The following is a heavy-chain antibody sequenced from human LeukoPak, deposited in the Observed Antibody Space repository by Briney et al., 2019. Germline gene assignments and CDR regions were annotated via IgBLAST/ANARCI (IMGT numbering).Heavy chain of an antibody. D-gene: IGHD1-1*01. Sequence: GGSLRLSCAASGFTFSDYNMSWIRQAPGKGLEWVSYISSSGSTIYYADSVKGRFTISRDNAKNSLYLQMNSLRAEDTAVYYCTRDAGNGYFDYWGQGTLVTVSS. J-gene: IGHJ4*02. V-gene: IGHV3-11*04. CDR1: GFTFSDYN. CDR3: TRDAGNGYFDY. CDR2: ISSSGSTI.